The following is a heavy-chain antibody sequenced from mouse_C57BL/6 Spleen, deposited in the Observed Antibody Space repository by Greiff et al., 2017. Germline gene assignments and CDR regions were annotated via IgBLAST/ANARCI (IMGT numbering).Heavy chain of an antibody. CDR1: GYTFTSYW. Sequence: QVQLQQPGAELVRPGTSVKLSCKASGYTFTSYWMHWVKQRPGQGLAWIGVIDPSDSYTNYNQKFKGKATLTVDTSSSTAYMQLSSLTSEYSAVYYCARGGDYEGYAMDYWGQGTSVTVSS. D-gene: IGHD2-4*01. J-gene: IGHJ4*01. CDR2: IDPSDSYT. V-gene: IGHV1-59*01. CDR3: ARGGDYEGYAMDY.